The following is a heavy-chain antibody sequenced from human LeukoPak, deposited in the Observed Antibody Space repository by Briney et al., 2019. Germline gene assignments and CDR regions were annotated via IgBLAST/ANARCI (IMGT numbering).Heavy chain of an antibody. CDR2: IKQDGTEK. D-gene: IGHD3-22*01. V-gene: IGHV3-7*01. Sequence: PGRSLRLSCAASGLTFDNYAMHWVRQAPGKGLEWVANIKQDGTEKYYVDSVKGRFTISRDNAKNSLYLQMNSLRAEDTAMYYCASATLYYYDSSGHYWGQGTLVTVSS. J-gene: IGHJ4*02. CDR3: ASATLYYYDSSGHY. CDR1: GLTFDNYA.